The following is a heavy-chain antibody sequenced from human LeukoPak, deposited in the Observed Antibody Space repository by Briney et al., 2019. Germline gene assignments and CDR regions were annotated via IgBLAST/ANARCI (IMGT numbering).Heavy chain of an antibody. Sequence: GGSLRLSCAASGFTFSSYAMSWVRQAPGKGLEWVSAISGSGGSTYYADSVKGRFTISRDNSKNTLYLQMNSLRAEDSAVSYCAKDGPDDFWTGYDYWGQGTLVTVSS. CDR1: GFTFSSYA. V-gene: IGHV3-23*01. CDR3: AKDGPDDFWTGYDY. D-gene: IGHD3-3*01. J-gene: IGHJ4*02. CDR2: ISGSGGST.